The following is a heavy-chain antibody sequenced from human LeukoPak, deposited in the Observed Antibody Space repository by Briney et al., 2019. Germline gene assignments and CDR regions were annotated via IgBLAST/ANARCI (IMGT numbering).Heavy chain of an antibody. CDR2: IKQDGSEK. Sequence: PGGSLRLSCAASGFIFSSYWMSWVRQAPGKGLEWVANIKQDGSEKYYVDSVKGRFTISRDNAKNSLYLQMNSLRAEDTAVYYCARDWYSYGCTYDYWGQGTLVTVSS. D-gene: IGHD5-18*01. CDR3: ARDWYSYGCTYDY. V-gene: IGHV3-7*01. CDR1: GFIFSSYW. J-gene: IGHJ4*02.